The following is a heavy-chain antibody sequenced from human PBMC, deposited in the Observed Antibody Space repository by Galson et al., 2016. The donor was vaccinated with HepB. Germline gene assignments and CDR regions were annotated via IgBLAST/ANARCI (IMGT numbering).Heavy chain of an antibody. J-gene: IGHJ2*01. D-gene: IGHD6-13*01. CDR1: GLTFSSFA. Sequence: SLRLPCASSGLTFSSFALVCVRQPPGNGLDGVSATRVSGSNMFHADSLKCRFTIFRDNSKNTRYLQMSSLRAEDTAIYYCARDRSSSSWYFGYFDLWGRGTLVTVSS. V-gene: IGHV3-23*01. CDR3: ARDRSSSSWYFGYFDL. CDR2: TRVSGSNM.